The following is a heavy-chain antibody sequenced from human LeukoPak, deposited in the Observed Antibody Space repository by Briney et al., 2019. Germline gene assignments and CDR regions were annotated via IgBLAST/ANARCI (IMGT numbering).Heavy chain of an antibody. J-gene: IGHJ4*02. CDR2: INPHSGGT. CDR3: VREGNELLSKNFDY. CDR1: GFTFTGYY. D-gene: IGHD2-21*02. Sequence: APVKVSCKASGFTFTGYYIHWVRQAPGQGLEWMGYINPHSGGTNSPQKFQGRVTMTTDTSISAAYMELSSLISDDTAMCYCVREGNELLSKNFDYWGQGTLVTVSS. V-gene: IGHV1-2*02.